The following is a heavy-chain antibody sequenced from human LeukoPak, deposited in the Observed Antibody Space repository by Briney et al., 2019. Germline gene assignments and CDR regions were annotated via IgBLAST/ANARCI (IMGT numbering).Heavy chain of an antibody. D-gene: IGHD3-22*01. Sequence: GGSLRLSCAASGFTFDDYAMHWVRQAPGKGLEWVSGISWNSGSIGYADSVKGRFTISRDNAKNSLYLQMNSLRAEDTALYYCAKGRLLYYMDVWGKATTVTVSS. CDR1: GFTFDDYA. CDR2: ISWNSGSI. CDR3: AKGRLLYYMDV. V-gene: IGHV3-9*01. J-gene: IGHJ6*03.